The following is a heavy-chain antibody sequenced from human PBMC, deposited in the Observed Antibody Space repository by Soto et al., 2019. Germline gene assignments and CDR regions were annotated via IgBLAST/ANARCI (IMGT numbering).Heavy chain of an antibody. CDR1: GFTFSNYW. D-gene: IGHD3-22*01. Sequence: GGSLRLSCAASGFTFSNYWMSWVRQAPGKGLEWVANINQDGTEKHYVDSVKGRFTISRDNAKNSLYVQMNSLRVEDTAVYYCARGTNFDDGSGYFDCWGQGA. CDR3: ARGTNFDDGSGYFDC. CDR2: INQDGTEK. J-gene: IGHJ4*02. V-gene: IGHV3-7*01.